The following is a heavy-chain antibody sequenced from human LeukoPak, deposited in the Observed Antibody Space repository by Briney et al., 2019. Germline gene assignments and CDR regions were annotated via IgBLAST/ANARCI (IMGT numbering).Heavy chain of an antibody. CDR1: GFTFSSYE. CDR3: ARKRARGLDY. V-gene: IGHV3-48*03. J-gene: IGHJ4*02. D-gene: IGHD3-10*01. Sequence: GGSLRLSCAVSGFTFSSYEMNWVRQAPGKGLEWISYISSSGSTVYYADSVKGRFTISRDNAKNSLYLQMYSLRAEDTAVYYCARKRARGLDYWGQGTLVTVSS. CDR2: ISSSGSTV.